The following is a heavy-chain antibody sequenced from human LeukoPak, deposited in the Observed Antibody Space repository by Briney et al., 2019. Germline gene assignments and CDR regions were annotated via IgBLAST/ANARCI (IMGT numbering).Heavy chain of an antibody. Sequence: SEALSLTCTVSGGSISTYYWSWIRQPPGKGLEWIGYIYYSGSTNYNPSLKSRVTISVDTSKDQFSLKLSSVTAADTAVYYCARGGNYGDYDGYFDYWGQGTLVTVSS. V-gene: IGHV4-59*08. CDR3: ARGGNYGDYDGYFDY. CDR2: IYYSGST. J-gene: IGHJ4*02. CDR1: GGSISTYY. D-gene: IGHD4-17*01.